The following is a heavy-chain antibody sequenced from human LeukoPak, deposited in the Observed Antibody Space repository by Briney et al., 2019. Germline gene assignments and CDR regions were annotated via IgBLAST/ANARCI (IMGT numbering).Heavy chain of an antibody. CDR1: GGTFSSYA. V-gene: IGHV1-69*04. J-gene: IGHJ5*02. CDR3: ARACRDFWSGYYLNWFDP. Sequence: GASVKVSCKASGGTFSSYAISWVRQAPGQGLEWMGRIIPILGIANYAQKFQGRVTMTRDTSISTAYMELSRLRSDDTAVYYCARACRDFWSGYYLNWFDPWGQGTLVTVSS. D-gene: IGHD3-3*01. CDR2: IIPILGIA.